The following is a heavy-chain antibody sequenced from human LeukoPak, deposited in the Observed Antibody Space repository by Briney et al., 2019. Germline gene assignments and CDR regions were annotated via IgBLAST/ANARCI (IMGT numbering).Heavy chain of an antibody. J-gene: IGHJ4*02. CDR2: INPNSGGT. D-gene: IGHD3-10*01. Sequence: ASVKVSCKASGYTFTSYYMHWMRQALGQGLEWMGWINPNSGGTNYAQKFQGRVTMTRDTSISTAYMELSRLRADDTAVYYCARDGEFYYGSGTYYFDYWGQGTLVTVSS. CDR3: ARDGEFYYGSGTYYFDY. CDR1: GYTFTSYY. V-gene: IGHV1-2*02.